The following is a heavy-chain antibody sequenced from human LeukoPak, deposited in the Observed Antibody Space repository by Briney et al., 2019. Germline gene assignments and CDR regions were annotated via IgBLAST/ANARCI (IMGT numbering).Heavy chain of an antibody. V-gene: IGHV4-61*02. CDR3: AIGFRRDAFEI. D-gene: IGHD2-21*01. J-gene: IGHJ3*02. Sequence: TLSLTCTVSGGSISSGSYYWSWIRQPAGKGLEWIGRIYTSGSTNYNPSLKSRVTMSIDTSKNRFSLSLSSVTAADTAVYYCAIGFRRDAFEIWGQGTMVAVSS. CDR2: IYTSGST. CDR1: GGSISSGSYY.